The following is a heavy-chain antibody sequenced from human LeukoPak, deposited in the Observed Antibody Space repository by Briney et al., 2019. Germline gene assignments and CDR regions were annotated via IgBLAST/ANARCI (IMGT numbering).Heavy chain of an antibody. J-gene: IGHJ3*02. V-gene: IGHV1-2*02. CDR3: AREGGGSMALEPFDI. Sequence: ASVKVSCKASGYTFTGYYMHWLRQAPGQGLEWMGWINPNSGGTNYAQKFQGRVTMTRDTSISTAYMELSRLRSDDTVVYYCAREGGGSMALEPFDIWGQGTMVTVSS. D-gene: IGHD2-15*01. CDR2: INPNSGGT. CDR1: GYTFTGYY.